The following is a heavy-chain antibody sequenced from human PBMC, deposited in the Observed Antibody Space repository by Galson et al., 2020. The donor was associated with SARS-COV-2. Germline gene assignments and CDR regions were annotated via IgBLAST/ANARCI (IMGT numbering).Heavy chain of an antibody. CDR2: TYYRSKWYN. D-gene: IGHD2-21*01. CDR3: ARARWDVVVIPSYYYGMDV. J-gene: IGHJ6*02. CDR1: GDSVSSNSAA. Sequence: SQPLSLTCAISGDSVSSNSAAWNWIRQSPSRGLEWLGRTYYRSKWYNDYAVSVKSRITINPDTSKNQFSLQLNSVTPEDTAVYYCARARWDVVVIPSYYYGMDVWGQGTTVTVSS. V-gene: IGHV6-1*01.